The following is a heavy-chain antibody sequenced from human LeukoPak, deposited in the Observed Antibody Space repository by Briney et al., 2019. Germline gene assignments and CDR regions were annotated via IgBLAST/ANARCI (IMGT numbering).Heavy chain of an antibody. D-gene: IGHD3-10*01. J-gene: IGHJ6*03. CDR1: GHSFSNYW. V-gene: IGHV5-51*01. CDR2: IYYGDSDT. Sequence: PGESLKISCKGSGHSFSNYWIAWVRQMPGKGLEWMGSIYYGDSDTRYSPSFQGQVTISADRSISTAYLQWRSLKASDTAMYYCARDGSGSLGYYMDVWGKGTTVTVSS. CDR3: ARDGSGSLGYYMDV.